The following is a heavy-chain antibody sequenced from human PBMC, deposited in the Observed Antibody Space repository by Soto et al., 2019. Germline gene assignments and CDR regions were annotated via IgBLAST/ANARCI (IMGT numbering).Heavy chain of an antibody. J-gene: IGHJ4*02. CDR2: IIPIFGTA. CDR1: RGPFSGSV. Sequence: SGKAARGPFSGSVVSWVRQAPGQGLEWMGGIIPIFGTANYAQKFQGRVTITADESTSTAYMELSSLRSEDTAVYYCARDASLLVPPSYWGQGNLVTVSA. CDR3: ARDASLLVPPSY. V-gene: IGHV1-69*01. D-gene: IGHD6-6*01.